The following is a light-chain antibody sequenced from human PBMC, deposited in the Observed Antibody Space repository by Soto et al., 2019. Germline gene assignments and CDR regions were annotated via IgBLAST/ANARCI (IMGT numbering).Light chain of an antibody. CDR2: GAS. CDR1: QSVSSN. J-gene: IGKJ1*01. CDR3: QQYNNWPRT. Sequence: EIVMTQSPATLSVSPGERATLSCRASQSVSSNLAWYQQKTGQAPRFLIYGASTRATGIPARFSGSGSGTEFTLPISRLQSEDFSVYYCQQYNNWPRTFGQGTKVDIK. V-gene: IGKV3-15*01.